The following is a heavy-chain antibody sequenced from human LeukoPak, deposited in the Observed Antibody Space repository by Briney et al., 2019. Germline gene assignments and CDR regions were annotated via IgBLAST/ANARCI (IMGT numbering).Heavy chain of an antibody. V-gene: IGHV3-23*01. CDR2: ISGSGGST. Sequence: GGSLRLSCAASGFTFSSYAMSWVRQAPGEGLEWVSAISGSGGSTYYADSVKGRFTISRDNSKNTLYLQMNSLRAEDTAVYYCAKGSIMVRGVNFDYWGQGTLVTVSS. CDR1: GFTFSSYA. D-gene: IGHD3-10*01. CDR3: AKGSIMVRGVNFDY. J-gene: IGHJ4*02.